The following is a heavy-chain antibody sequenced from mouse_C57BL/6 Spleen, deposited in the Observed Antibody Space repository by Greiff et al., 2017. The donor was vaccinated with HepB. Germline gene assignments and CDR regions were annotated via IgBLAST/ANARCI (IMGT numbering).Heavy chain of an antibody. Sequence: VKLMESGAELVRPGTSVKMSCKASGYTFTNYWIGWAKQRPGHGLEWIGDIYPGGGYTNYNEKFKGKATLTADKSSSTAYMQFSSLTSEDSAVYYCARSDDYDYFDYWGQGTTLTVSS. D-gene: IGHD2-4*01. V-gene: IGHV1-63*01. CDR1: GYTFTNYW. J-gene: IGHJ2*01. CDR2: IYPGGGYT. CDR3: ARSDDYDYFDY.